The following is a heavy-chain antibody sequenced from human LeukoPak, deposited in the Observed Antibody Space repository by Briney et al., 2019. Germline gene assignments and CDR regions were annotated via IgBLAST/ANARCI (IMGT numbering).Heavy chain of an antibody. CDR2: IHTSGDT. CDR3: IVFGDTNH. CDR1: GLTCSHNY. D-gene: IGHD4-17*01. J-gene: IGHJ5*02. Sequence: GGSLRLSCAASGLTCSHNYVSWVRQAPGKGLEWVSAIHTSGDTCYADSVKGRFTISRDTSKNTLYLQINSLRVEDTAVYYCIVFGDTNHWGQGTLVTVSS. V-gene: IGHV3-53*01.